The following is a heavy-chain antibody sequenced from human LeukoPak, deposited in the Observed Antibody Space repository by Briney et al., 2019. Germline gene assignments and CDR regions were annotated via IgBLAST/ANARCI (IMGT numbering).Heavy chain of an antibody. Sequence: ASVKVSCKASGYTFTSFVIGWVRQAPGKGLEWMEWISAYNGNTNYAQKLQGRVTMTTDTSTSTAYMELRSLRSDDTAVYYCARGEADYYGSGSYLYWGQGTLVTVSS. J-gene: IGHJ4*02. CDR3: ARGEADYYGSGSYLY. CDR1: GYTFTSFV. V-gene: IGHV1-18*01. CDR2: ISAYNGNT. D-gene: IGHD3-10*01.